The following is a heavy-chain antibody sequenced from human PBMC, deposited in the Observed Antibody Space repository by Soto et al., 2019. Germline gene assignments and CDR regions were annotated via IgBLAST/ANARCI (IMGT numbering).Heavy chain of an antibody. CDR2: ISGSGGRT. Sequence: SLRLSCAASGVTFSNYAMSWVRQAPGKGLEWVSVISGSGGRTWYGDSVKGRFTISRDNSKNTLYLQMNSLRAEDTAVYYCAKDPRDGYNFGYFDYWGQGTLVTVSS. CDR1: GVTFSNYA. J-gene: IGHJ4*02. V-gene: IGHV3-23*01. D-gene: IGHD2-21*01. CDR3: AKDPRDGYNFGYFDY.